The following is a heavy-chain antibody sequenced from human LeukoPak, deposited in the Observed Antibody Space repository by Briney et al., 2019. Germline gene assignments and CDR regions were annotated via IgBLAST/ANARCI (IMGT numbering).Heavy chain of an antibody. CDR1: GYTFTSYG. CDR3: ARDRGYSGYPENWFDP. V-gene: IGHV1-18*01. D-gene: IGHD5-12*01. J-gene: IGHJ5*02. Sequence: GASVKVSCKASGYTFTSYGISWVRQAPGQGLEWMGWISAYNGNTNYAQKLQGRVTMTTDTSTSTAYMELRSLRSDDTAVYYCARDRGYSGYPENWFDPWGQGTLVTVSS. CDR2: ISAYNGNT.